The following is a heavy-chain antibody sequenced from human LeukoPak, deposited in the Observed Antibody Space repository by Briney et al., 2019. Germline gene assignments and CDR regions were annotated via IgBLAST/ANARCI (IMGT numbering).Heavy chain of an antibody. V-gene: IGHV4-4*02. Sequence: SETLSLTCAVSGGSISSSNWWSWVRQPPGKGLEWIGEIYHRGSTNYNPSLKSRVTISVDKSKNQFSLKLSSVTAADTAVYYCAGASYGSSWYPYYYGMDVWGQGTTVTVSS. D-gene: IGHD6-13*01. CDR2: IYHRGST. CDR3: AGASYGSSWYPYYYGMDV. J-gene: IGHJ6*02. CDR1: GGSISSSNW.